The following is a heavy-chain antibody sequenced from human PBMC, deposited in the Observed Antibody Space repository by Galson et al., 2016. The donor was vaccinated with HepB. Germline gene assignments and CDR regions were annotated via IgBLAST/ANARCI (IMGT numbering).Heavy chain of an antibody. D-gene: IGHD3-10*01. CDR2: IYPGDSDT. V-gene: IGHV5-51*01. CDR1: GYNFTTYW. Sequence: QSGAEVKKPGESLKISCKASGYNFTTYWIGWVRQVPGKGLEWVGIIYPGDSDTRYSPSFQGQVTISADRSISTAYLQWNSLKASDTAIYYCARRSSDAFDIWGQGTMVTVSS. J-gene: IGHJ3*02. CDR3: ARRSSDAFDI.